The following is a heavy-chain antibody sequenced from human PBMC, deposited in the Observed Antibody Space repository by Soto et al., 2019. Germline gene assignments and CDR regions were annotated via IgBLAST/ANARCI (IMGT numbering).Heavy chain of an antibody. Sequence: PGRALRLSCAAPGLTFSNYGMHWVRQAPGKGLEWVAIIWHDGNNKYYADSVMGRFIISRGNAKNSLYLQMNRLRAEDTAVYYCARFGRVYYYGRDVWGQGTTVTGSS. D-gene: IGHD3-16*01. V-gene: IGHV3-33*01. CDR2: IWHDGNNK. J-gene: IGHJ6*02. CDR3: ARFGRVYYYGRDV. CDR1: GLTFSNYG.